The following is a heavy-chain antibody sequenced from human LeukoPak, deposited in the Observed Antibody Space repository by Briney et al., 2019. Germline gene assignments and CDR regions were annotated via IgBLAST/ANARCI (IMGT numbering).Heavy chain of an antibody. Sequence: GGSLRLSCAASGFSVRSKYMSWVRQAPGKGLEWVSVLQSVGNTFYADSVKGRFSISRDRSKNTVYLQMDSLRAEDTAVYYCARDAEGEEQMATTYFDLWGQGTLVIVSA. V-gene: IGHV3-53*01. J-gene: IGHJ4*02. CDR1: GFSVRSKY. CDR2: LQSVGNT. CDR3: ARDAEGEEQMATTYFDL. D-gene: IGHD5-24*01.